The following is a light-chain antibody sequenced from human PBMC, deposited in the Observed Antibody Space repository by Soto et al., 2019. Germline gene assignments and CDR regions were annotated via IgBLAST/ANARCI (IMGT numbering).Light chain of an antibody. CDR1: QSVSSF. Sequence: EIVLTHSPATLSLSPGERATLSCRASQSVSSFLAWSQQKPGQAPRLLIYVTSNRATRIPARFIGSVSGTDFTLTISSLEPEDFAVYYCHQCSGWPVTFGGGTRVEIK. CDR3: HQCSGWPVT. CDR2: VTS. V-gene: IGKV3-11*01. J-gene: IGKJ4*01.